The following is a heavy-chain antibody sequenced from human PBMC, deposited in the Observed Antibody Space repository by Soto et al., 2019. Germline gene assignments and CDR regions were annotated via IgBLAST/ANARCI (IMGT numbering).Heavy chain of an antibody. J-gene: IGHJ4*02. D-gene: IGHD4-17*01. CDR2: MNPNSGNT. Sequence: QVQLVQSGAEVKKPGASVKVSCKASGYTFTSYDINWVRQATGQGLEWMGWMNPNSGNTGYAQKFQGRVTMTRDTSISTAYMELSSLRSEDTAVYYCARGRLDDYGDYADYWGQGTLVTVSS. CDR1: GYTFTSYD. CDR3: ARGRLDDYGDYADY. V-gene: IGHV1-8*01.